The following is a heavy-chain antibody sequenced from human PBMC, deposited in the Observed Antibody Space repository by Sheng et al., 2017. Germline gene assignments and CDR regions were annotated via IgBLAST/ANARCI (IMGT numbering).Heavy chain of an antibody. V-gene: IGHV3-30*03. CDR1: GFTFSVYG. J-gene: IGHJ6*03. CDR2: LSFDRSDE. Sequence: QVQLVESGGGVVQPGGSLRLSCAASGFTFSVYGMHWVRQAPDKGLEWLAFLSFDRSDEYYADSVKGRFTISRDNSNYTLSLQMHSVRPDDTAMYYCARQRVAVAENLHYYYMDVWGKGTTVTVSS. CDR3: ARQRVAVAENLHYYYMDV. D-gene: IGHD6-19*01.